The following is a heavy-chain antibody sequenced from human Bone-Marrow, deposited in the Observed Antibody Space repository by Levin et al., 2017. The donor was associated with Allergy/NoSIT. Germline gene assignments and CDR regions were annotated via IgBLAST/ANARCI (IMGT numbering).Heavy chain of an antibody. J-gene: IGHJ4*02. CDR3: AKLETHSSGWYGDY. D-gene: IGHD6-19*01. CDR1: GYSFTSYW. V-gene: IGHV5-51*01. CDR2: FYPGDSDT. Sequence: GGSLRLSCKGSGYSFTSYWIGWVRQMPGKGLEWMGIFYPGDSDTRYSPSFQGQVTISADKSISTAYLQWSSLKASDTAMYYCAKLETHSSGWYGDYWGQGTLVTVSS.